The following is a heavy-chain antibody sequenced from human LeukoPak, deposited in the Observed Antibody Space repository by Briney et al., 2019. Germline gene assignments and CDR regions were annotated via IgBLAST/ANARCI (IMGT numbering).Heavy chain of an antibody. Sequence: SETLSLTCTVSGGSISSGSYYWSWIRQPPGKGLEWIGYIYYSGSTNYNPSLKSRVTISVDTSKNQFSLKLSSVTAADTAVYYCARDPRSSEYYYYGMDVWGQGTTVTVSS. CDR2: IYYSGST. CDR1: GGSISSGSYY. J-gene: IGHJ6*02. CDR3: ARDPRSSEYYYYGMDV. V-gene: IGHV4-61*01. D-gene: IGHD1-14*01.